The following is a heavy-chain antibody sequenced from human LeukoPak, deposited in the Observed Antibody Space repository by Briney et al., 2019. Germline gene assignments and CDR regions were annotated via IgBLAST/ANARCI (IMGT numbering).Heavy chain of an antibody. Sequence: ASVTVSCKASGYTFTGYYMRWVRQAPGQGLEWMGWINPNSGGTNYAQKFQGRVTMTRDTSISTAYMELSRLRSDDTAVYYCALSSSGWPGFDYWGQGTLVTVSS. CDR2: INPNSGGT. V-gene: IGHV1-2*02. CDR3: ALSSSGWPGFDY. D-gene: IGHD6-19*01. CDR1: GYTFTGYY. J-gene: IGHJ4*02.